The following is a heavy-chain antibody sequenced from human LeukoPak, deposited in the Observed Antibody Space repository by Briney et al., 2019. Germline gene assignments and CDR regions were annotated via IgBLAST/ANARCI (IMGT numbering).Heavy chain of an antibody. Sequence: GGSLRLSCAASGFTFSSSAMHWVRQAPGKGLEFVSGISGNGGSTDYGNSVKGRFTISRDSSKKTLFLQMGSLRTKDMAVYYCARGSSSWYGYFDNWGQGTLVTVSS. CDR2: ISGNGGST. CDR1: GFTFSSSA. CDR3: ARGSSSWYGYFDN. V-gene: IGHV3-64*01. D-gene: IGHD6-13*01. J-gene: IGHJ4*02.